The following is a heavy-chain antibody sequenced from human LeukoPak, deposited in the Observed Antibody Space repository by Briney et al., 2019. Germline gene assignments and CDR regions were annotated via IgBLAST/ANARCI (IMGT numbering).Heavy chain of an antibody. CDR1: GGSINSHY. CDR2: IFNTVNT. CDR3: ASRPADTTWYGVFDY. D-gene: IGHD3-10*01. V-gene: IGHV4-59*11. Sequence: SETLSLTCSVSGGSINSHYWSWIRQPPGKRLEWIGYIFNTVNTNYNPSLASRVTMSVDTSRAQFFLRLSPVTAADTAIYYCASRPADTTWYGVFDYWSQGTLVTVSS. J-gene: IGHJ4*02.